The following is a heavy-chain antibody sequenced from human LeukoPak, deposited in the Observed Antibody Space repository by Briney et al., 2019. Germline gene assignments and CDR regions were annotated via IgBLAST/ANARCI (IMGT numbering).Heavy chain of an antibody. J-gene: IGHJ4*02. CDR3: ARVEFGELSPYFDY. CDR1: GFTFSSYW. D-gene: IGHD3-10*01. V-gene: IGHV3-74*01. CDR2: INSDGSST. Sequence: GGSLRLSCAASGFTFSSYWMHWLRQAPGKGLVWVSRINSDGSSTSYAESVKGRFTISRDNAKNTLYLQMNSLRAEDTAVYYCARVEFGELSPYFDYWGQGTLVTVSS.